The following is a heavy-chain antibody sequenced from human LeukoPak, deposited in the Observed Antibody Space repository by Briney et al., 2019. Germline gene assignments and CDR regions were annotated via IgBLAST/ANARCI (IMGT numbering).Heavy chain of an antibody. CDR3: ARASSSWYPYFDY. CDR1: GYIFTGYY. V-gene: IGHV1-2*02. J-gene: IGHJ4*02. Sequence: ASVKVSCKTSGYIFTGYYMHWVRQAPGQGPEWMGWINPNNGGTNYAQKFQGRVTMTRDTSITTAYMELSRLRSDDTAVYYCARASSSWYPYFDYWGQGTLVIVSS. CDR2: INPNNGGT. D-gene: IGHD6-13*01.